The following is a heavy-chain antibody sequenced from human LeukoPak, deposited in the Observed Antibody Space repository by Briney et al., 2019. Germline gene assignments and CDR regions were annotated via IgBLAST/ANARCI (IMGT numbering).Heavy chain of an antibody. Sequence: GASVKVSCKASGYTFTGYYMHWVRQAPGQGLKWMGWINPNSGGTNYAQKFQGRVTMTRDTSISTAYMELSRLRSDDTAVYYCARVSIAARPYFDYWGQGTLVTVSS. CDR2: INPNSGGT. J-gene: IGHJ4*02. V-gene: IGHV1-2*02. CDR3: ARVSIAARPYFDY. CDR1: GYTFTGYY. D-gene: IGHD6-6*01.